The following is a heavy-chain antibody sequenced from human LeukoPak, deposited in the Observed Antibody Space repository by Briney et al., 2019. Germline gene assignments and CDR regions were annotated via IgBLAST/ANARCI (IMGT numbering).Heavy chain of an antibody. V-gene: IGHV3-7*05. Sequence: GGSLGLSCAASGFTFSSYWMGWVRQAPGKGPEWVANIKQDGSEKYYVDSVKGRFTISRDNAKSSLHLQMNSLRAEDTAVYYCARVMRDAANFDYWGQGTLVTVSS. CDR1: GFTFSSYW. J-gene: IGHJ4*02. CDR3: ARVMRDAANFDY. CDR2: IKQDGSEK. D-gene: IGHD6-25*01.